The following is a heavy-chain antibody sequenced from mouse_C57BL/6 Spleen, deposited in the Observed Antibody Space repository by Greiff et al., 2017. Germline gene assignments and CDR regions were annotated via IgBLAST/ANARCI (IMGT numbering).Heavy chain of an antibody. CDR3: ARFYEGYPDY. Sequence: EVMLVESGGGLVQPGGSLSLSCAASGFTFTDYYMSWVRQPPGKALEWLGFIRNKANGYTTEYSASVKGRFTISRDNSQSLLYLQMNALRAEDSATYYCARFYEGYPDYWGQGTTLTVSS. J-gene: IGHJ2*01. CDR1: GFTFTDYY. V-gene: IGHV7-3*01. CDR2: IRNKANGYTT. D-gene: IGHD2-3*01.